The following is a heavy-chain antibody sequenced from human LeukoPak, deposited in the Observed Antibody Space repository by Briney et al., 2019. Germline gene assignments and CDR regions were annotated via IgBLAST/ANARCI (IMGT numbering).Heavy chain of an antibody. CDR1: GFTFSNAW. V-gene: IGHV3-15*01. CDR2: IKSKTDGGTT. D-gene: IGHD2-15*01. CDR3: TTEVPHCSGGSCYFYYYGMDV. Sequence: PGGSLRLSCAASGFTFSNAWMSWVRQAPGKGLEWVGRIKSKTDGGTTDYAAPVKGRFTISRGDSKNTLYLQMNSLKTEDTAVYYCTTEVPHCSGGSCYFYYYGMDVWGQGTTVTVSS. J-gene: IGHJ6*02.